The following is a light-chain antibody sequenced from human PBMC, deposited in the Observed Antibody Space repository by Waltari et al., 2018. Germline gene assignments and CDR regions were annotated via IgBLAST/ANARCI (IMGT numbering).Light chain of an antibody. J-gene: IGKJ2*01. CDR3: QQRSSPPHT. Sequence: DIQMTQSPSSLSPSVGESVTISCRASPSISCYLNWYQQRPRKAPKLLIYAASTLQSGIPTMFSGSGSWTDFTLTIISLQPEDSATYYCQQRSSPPHTFGQGTKVEIK. CDR1: PSISCY. CDR2: AAS. V-gene: IGKV1-39*01.